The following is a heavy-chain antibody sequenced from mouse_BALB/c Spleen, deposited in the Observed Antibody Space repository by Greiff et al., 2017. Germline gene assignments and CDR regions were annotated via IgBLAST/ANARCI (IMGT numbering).Heavy chain of an antibody. V-gene: IGHV5-6*01. CDR2: ISSGGSYT. CDR3: AEAFAY. Sequence: EVQGVESGGDLVKPGGSLKLSCAASGFTFSSYGMSWVRQTPDKRLEWVATISSGGSYTYYPDSVKGRFTISRDNAKNTRYLQMSSLKAEDTAMNCCAEAFAYWGQGTLVTVSA. CDR1: GFTFSSYG. J-gene: IGHJ3*01.